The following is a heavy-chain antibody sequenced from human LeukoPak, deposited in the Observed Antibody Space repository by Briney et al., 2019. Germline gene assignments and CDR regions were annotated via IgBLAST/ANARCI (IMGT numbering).Heavy chain of an antibody. J-gene: IGHJ4*02. CDR3: ARSVGYSGYGIDY. D-gene: IGHD5-12*01. Sequence: ASVKVSCEASGGTFSSYTISWVRQAPGQGLEWMGGIIPIFGTTNYAQKFQGRVTITADDSTSTAYMELSSLRSEDTAVYYCARSVGYSGYGIDYWGQGTLVTVSS. CDR2: IIPIFGTT. CDR1: GGTFSSYT. V-gene: IGHV1-69*13.